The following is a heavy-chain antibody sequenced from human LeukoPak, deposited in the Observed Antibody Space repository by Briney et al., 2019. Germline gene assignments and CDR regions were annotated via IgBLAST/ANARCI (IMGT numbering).Heavy chain of an antibody. CDR2: IWYDGSNK. CDR3: AREYSAGWLDP. CDR1: GFTFSSYG. J-gene: IGHJ5*02. D-gene: IGHD6-13*01. V-gene: IGHV3-33*01. Sequence: GGSLRLSCAASGFTFSSYGMHWVRQAPGKGLEWVAVIWYDGSNKFYADSVKGRFTISRDNSKNTLYLQMNSLRAEDTAVYYCAREYSAGWLDPWGQGTLVTVSS.